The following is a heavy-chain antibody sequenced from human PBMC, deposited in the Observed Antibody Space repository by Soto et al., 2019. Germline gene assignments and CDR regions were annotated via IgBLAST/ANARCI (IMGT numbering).Heavy chain of an antibody. CDR3: PRWLQITDIDY. CDR2: IYGSGGST. V-gene: IGHV3-23*01. CDR1: GFTFSTYA. Sequence: WGSLRLSCAASGFTFSTYAMNWVRQAPGKGLEWVSGIYGSGGSTFYGDSVKGRFTISRDNSKNTLYLQMNSLRAEDTAVYYCPRWLQITDIDYWGQGTLVTVSS. J-gene: IGHJ4*02. D-gene: IGHD5-12*01.